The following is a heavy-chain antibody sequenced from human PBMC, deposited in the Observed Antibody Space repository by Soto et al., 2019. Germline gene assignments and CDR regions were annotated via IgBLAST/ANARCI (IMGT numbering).Heavy chain of an antibody. CDR2: ISYDGSNK. Sequence: QVQLVESGGGVVQPGRSLRLSCAASGFTFSSYGMHWVRQAPGKGLEWVAVISYDGSNKYYADSVKGRFTISRDNSKNTLYLQMNSLRAEDTVVYYCAKSHDGRRIAAADYWGQGTLVTVSS. V-gene: IGHV3-30*18. D-gene: IGHD6-13*01. J-gene: IGHJ4*02. CDR1: GFTFSSYG. CDR3: AKSHDGRRIAAADY.